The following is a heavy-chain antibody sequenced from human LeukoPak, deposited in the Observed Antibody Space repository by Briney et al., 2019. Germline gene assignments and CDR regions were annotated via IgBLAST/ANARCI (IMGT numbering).Heavy chain of an antibody. J-gene: IGHJ2*01. V-gene: IGHV1-18*01. Sequence: ASVKVSCKASGYTFTSYGFSWVRQAPGQGLEWMGWISAYNGNTNYAQKLQDRVTMTTDTFTSTAYMELRSLRSDDTAVYYCARDGDMATHECWYFDLWGRDTLVTVSS. D-gene: IGHD5-24*01. CDR2: ISAYNGNT. CDR1: GYTFTSYG. CDR3: ARDGDMATHECWYFDL.